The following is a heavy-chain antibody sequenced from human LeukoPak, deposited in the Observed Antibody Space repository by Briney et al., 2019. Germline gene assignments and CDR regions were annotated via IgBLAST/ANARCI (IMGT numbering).Heavy chain of an antibody. D-gene: IGHD5-24*01. Sequence: SETLSLTCTVSGGSISSGGYYWSWIRQHPGKGLEWIGYIYYSGSTYYNPSLKSRVILSVDMSKNQFSLKLRSVTAADTAVYYCARSRVEMATADYWGQGTLVTVSS. CDR3: ARSRVEMATADY. CDR2: IYYSGST. V-gene: IGHV4-31*03. J-gene: IGHJ4*02. CDR1: GGSISSGGYY.